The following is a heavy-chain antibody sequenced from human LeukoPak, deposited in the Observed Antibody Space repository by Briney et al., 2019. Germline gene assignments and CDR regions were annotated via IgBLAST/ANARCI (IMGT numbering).Heavy chain of an antibody. V-gene: IGHV4-39*07. CDR1: GGSISSSSYY. Sequence: SETLSLTCTVSGGSISSSSYYWGCIRQPPGKGLEWIGSIYYSGSTYYNPSLKSRVTISVDTSKNQFSLKLSSVTAADTAVYYCARDSFGRYYYDSGGYIYWGQGTLVTVSS. D-gene: IGHD3-22*01. CDR2: IYYSGST. J-gene: IGHJ4*02. CDR3: ARDSFGRYYYDSGGYIY.